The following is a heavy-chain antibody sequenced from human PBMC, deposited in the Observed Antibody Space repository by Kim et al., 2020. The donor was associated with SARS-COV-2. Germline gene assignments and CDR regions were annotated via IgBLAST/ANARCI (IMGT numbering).Heavy chain of an antibody. CDR3: ATIRYGSQSYHYFDN. CDR2: ISSSGTYT. V-gene: IGHV3-11*03. D-gene: IGHD3-10*01. J-gene: IGHJ4*01. CDR1: GFTFSDYY. Sequence: GGSLRLSCAASGFTFSDYYMSWVRQAPGKGLEWLSYISSSGTYTNYADSVKGRFTVSRDNANNSLYLQMNSLTVDDTAVYYCATIRYGSQSYHYFDNWGHGTLVTVSS.